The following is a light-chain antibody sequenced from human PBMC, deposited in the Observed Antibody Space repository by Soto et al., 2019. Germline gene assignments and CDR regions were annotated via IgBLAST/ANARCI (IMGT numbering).Light chain of an antibody. Sequence: QSVLAQPAYVSWAPGQSITISSTVTSSDVGGYNYVSGYEQPPGKAPKPIIYEVSKRPSGVSNRFSGSKSGNTASLTISGLQAEDEADYYCGSYTSSSTYVFGTGTKVTVL. V-gene: IGLV2-14*01. CDR3: GSYTSSSTYV. CDR1: SSDVGGYNY. J-gene: IGLJ1*01. CDR2: EVS.